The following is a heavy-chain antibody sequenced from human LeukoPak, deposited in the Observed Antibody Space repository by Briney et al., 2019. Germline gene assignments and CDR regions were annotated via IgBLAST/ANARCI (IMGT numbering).Heavy chain of an antibody. CDR3: ARRAVAGPFDY. J-gene: IGHJ4*02. Sequence: SETLSLTCTVSGGSISSSSYYWGWIRQPPGKGLEWIGSIYYSGSTYYNPSLKSRVTISVDTSKNQFSLKLSSVTAADTAVYYCARRAVAGPFDYWGQGTLVTVSS. D-gene: IGHD6-19*01. CDR2: IYYSGST. CDR1: GGSISSSSYY. V-gene: IGHV4-39*01.